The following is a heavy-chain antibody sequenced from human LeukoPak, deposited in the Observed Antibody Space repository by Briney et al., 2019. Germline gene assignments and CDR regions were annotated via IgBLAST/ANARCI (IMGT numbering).Heavy chain of an antibody. V-gene: IGHV3-23*01. J-gene: IGHJ4*02. Sequence: GGSLRLSCAASGFTFSSYAMSWVRQAPGKGLEWVSAISGSGGSTYYADSVKGRFTISRDNSKNTLYLQMNSLRAEDTAVYYCAKVTDYYGSGSPSGFDYWGQGTLVTVSS. CDR2: ISGSGGST. CDR1: GFTFSSYA. D-gene: IGHD3-10*01. CDR3: AKVTDYYGSGSPSGFDY.